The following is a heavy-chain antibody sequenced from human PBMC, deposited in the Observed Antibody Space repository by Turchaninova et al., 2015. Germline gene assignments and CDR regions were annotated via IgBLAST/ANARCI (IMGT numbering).Heavy chain of an antibody. CDR2: LHYTSNA. CDR3: ARYQDAGGWAAIDV. J-gene: IGHJ3*01. CDR1: GGSINSDGYY. Sequence: QLQLQESGPGLVKPSQTLSLTCTVSGGSINSDGYYWNWIRLPPGKGLAWIGSLHYTSNAYYNPAPKGRAAISLDMSRTQFSLRLSSVTAADTAIYFWARYQDAGGWAAIDVWGRGTAVTVSS. D-gene: IGHD1-26*01. V-gene: IGHV4-39*01.